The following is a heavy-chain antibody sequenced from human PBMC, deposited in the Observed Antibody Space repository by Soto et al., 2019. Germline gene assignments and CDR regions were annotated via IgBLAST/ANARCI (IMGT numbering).Heavy chain of an antibody. CDR3: APYSSSYYGRFDN. Sequence: PSETLSLTCTVSGGSISRSSYYWGWIRQPPGKGLEWIGSIYHSGSTYYNPSLKSRVTISVDTSKNHFSLRLRSVTAADTAVYYCAPYSSSYYGRFDNWGQGALVTVSS. V-gene: IGHV4-39*02. D-gene: IGHD6-13*01. CDR2: IYHSGST. J-gene: IGHJ4*02. CDR1: GGSISRSSYY.